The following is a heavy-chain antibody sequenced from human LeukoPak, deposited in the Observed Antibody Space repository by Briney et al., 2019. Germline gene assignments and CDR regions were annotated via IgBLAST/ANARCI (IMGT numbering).Heavy chain of an antibody. Sequence: ASVKVSCKASGYTFTSYYMHWVRQAPGQGLEWMGIINPSGGSTSYAQKFQGRVTMTEDTSTDTAYMELSSLRSEDTAVYYCATSDVWGSYRFIRAFDIWGQGTMVTVSS. CDR2: INPSGGST. V-gene: IGHV1-46*01. CDR1: GYTFTSYY. CDR3: ATSDVWGSYRFIRAFDI. J-gene: IGHJ3*02. D-gene: IGHD3-16*02.